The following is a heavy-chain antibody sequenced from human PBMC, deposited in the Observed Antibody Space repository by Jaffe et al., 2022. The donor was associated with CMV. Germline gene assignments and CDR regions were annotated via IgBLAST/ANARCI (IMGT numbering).Heavy chain of an antibody. CDR1: GFTFSNAW. Sequence: EVQLVESGGGLVKPGGSLRLSCAASGFTFSNAWMSWVRQAPGKGLEWVGRIKSKTDGGTTDYAAPVKGRFTISRDDSKNTLYLQMNSLKTEDTAVYYCLREYDFWSGYDYWGQGTLVTVSS. D-gene: IGHD3-3*01. V-gene: IGHV3-15*01. CDR3: LREYDFWSGYDY. CDR2: IKSKTDGGTT. J-gene: IGHJ4*02.